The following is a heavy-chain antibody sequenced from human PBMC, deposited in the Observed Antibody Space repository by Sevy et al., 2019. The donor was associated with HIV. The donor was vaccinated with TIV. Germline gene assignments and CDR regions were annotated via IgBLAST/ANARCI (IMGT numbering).Heavy chain of an antibody. CDR1: GGSISSSSYY. CDR3: ARHLEIAARPKGYFDY. J-gene: IGHJ4*02. V-gene: IGHV4-39*01. Sequence: SETLSLTCTVSGGSISSSSYYWGWIRQPPGKGLEWIGSIYYSGSTYYNPSLKSRVTISVDTSKNKFSLKLSSVTAADTAVYYCARHLEIAARPKGYFDYWGQGTLVTVSS. D-gene: IGHD6-6*01. CDR2: IYYSGST.